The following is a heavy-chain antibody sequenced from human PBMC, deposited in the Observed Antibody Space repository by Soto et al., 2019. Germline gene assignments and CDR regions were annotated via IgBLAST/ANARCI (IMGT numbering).Heavy chain of an antibody. D-gene: IGHD6-19*01. Sequence: PGGSLRLSCAASGFTFSSYAMSWVRQAPGKGLEWVSAISGSGGSTYYADSVKGRFTISRDNSKNTLYLQMNSLRAEDTAVYYCANLEAPLTYIAVAGKVVYWGQGTLVTV. V-gene: IGHV3-23*01. CDR1: GFTFSSYA. J-gene: IGHJ4*02. CDR2: ISGSGGST. CDR3: ANLEAPLTYIAVAGKVVY.